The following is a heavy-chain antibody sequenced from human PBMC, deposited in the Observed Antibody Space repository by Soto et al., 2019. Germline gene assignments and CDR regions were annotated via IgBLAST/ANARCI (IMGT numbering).Heavy chain of an antibody. D-gene: IGHD5-18*01. Sequence: EVQLVESGGGLVQPGGSLRLSCAASGFTFSSYSMNWVRQAPGKGLEWVSYISSSSTTIYYAASVKGRFTISRDNAKDPLYPQMTSLRDEDTAVYYCASAAGYRYGPFDYWGQGPLVTVSS. CDR3: ASAAGYRYGPFDY. V-gene: IGHV3-48*02. CDR1: GFTFSSYS. CDR2: ISSSSTTI. J-gene: IGHJ4*02.